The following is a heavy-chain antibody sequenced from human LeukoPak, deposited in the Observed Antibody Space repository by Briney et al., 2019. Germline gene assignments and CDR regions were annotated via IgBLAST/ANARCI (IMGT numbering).Heavy chain of an antibody. Sequence: PGGSVRLSCAASGFAFNNYAMTWVRQAPGKGLEGVSNINDNGGQRHYADSVKGRFTISRDNSKNTLFLQMDSLRAEDTAVYYCAKTQWKVGATDYFDYWGQGILVTVSS. D-gene: IGHD1-26*01. J-gene: IGHJ4*02. CDR3: AKTQWKVGATDYFDY. V-gene: IGHV3-23*01. CDR1: GFAFNNYA. CDR2: INDNGGQR.